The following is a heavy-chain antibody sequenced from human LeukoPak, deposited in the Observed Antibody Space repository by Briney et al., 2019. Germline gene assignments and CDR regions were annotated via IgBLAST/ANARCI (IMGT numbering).Heavy chain of an antibody. CDR2: ISSDGRST. J-gene: IGHJ4*02. CDR3: ARDRDGDPGRY. V-gene: IGHV3-74*01. Sequence: PGGSLRLSCAASGFTFSTYRMHWVRQAPGKGLVWVSRISSDGRSTSYADSVKGRFTISRDTAKNTLYLQMNSLRAEDTAVYYCARDRDGDPGRYWGQGTLVTVSS. CDR1: GFTFSTYR. D-gene: IGHD5-24*01.